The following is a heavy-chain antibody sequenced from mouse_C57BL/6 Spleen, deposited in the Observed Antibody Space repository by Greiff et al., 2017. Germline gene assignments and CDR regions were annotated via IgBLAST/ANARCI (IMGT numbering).Heavy chain of an antibody. CDR3: ARDRGYFDV. CDR2: INYDGSST. Sequence: EVQVEESEGGLVQPGSSMKLSCTASGFTFSDYYMAWVRQVPEKGLEWVANINYDGSSTYYLDSLKSRFIISRDNAKNILYLQMSSLKSEDTATYYCARDRGYFDVWGTGTTVTVSS. V-gene: IGHV5-16*01. D-gene: IGHD3-3*01. J-gene: IGHJ1*03. CDR1: GFTFSDYY.